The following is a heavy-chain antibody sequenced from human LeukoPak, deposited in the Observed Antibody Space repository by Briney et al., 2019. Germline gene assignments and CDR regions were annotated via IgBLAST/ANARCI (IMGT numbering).Heavy chain of an antibody. V-gene: IGHV3-15*01. CDR2: IKSKTDGGTT. Sequence: PGGSLRLSCAASGFTFSNARMSWVRQAPGKGLEWVGRIKSKTDGGTTDYAAPVKGRFTISRDDSKNTLYLQMNSLKTEDTAVYYCTTGIRGIYDAFDIWGQGTMVTVSS. CDR3: TTGIRGIYDAFDI. CDR1: GFTFSNAR. J-gene: IGHJ3*02. D-gene: IGHD6-13*01.